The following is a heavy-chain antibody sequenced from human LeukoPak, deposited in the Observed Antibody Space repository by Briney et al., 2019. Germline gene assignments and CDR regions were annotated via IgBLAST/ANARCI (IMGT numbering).Heavy chain of an antibody. J-gene: IGHJ6*03. Sequence: PGGSLRLSCAASGFTFSLYAMNWVRQAPGKGLEWVSYIDSGSDDIHYADSVKGRFTISRDNAKNSLYLQMNSLRAEDTAVYYCARARYYDSSGSYKTVYYYYMDVWGKGTTVTVSS. V-gene: IGHV3-21*05. CDR2: IDSGSDDI. D-gene: IGHD3-22*01. CDR3: ARARYYDSSGSYKTVYYYYMDV. CDR1: GFTFSLYA.